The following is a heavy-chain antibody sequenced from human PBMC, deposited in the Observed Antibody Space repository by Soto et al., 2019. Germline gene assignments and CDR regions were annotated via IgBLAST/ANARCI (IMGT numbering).Heavy chain of an antibody. CDR3: TRDQYDGRVGRYDPFGFDI. CDR1: AFTFSTYT. V-gene: IGHV3-21*01. CDR2: ISSSSSYI. Sequence: EVQLVESGGGLVKPGGSLRLSCTASAFTFSTYTMHWVRQAPGKGLEWVSSISSSSSYIYYADSLKGRFTISRDNTKNSLYLHMNSLRGEASAVYYCTRDQYDGRVGRYDPFGFDIWGQGTMVTVSS. D-gene: IGHD1-26*01. J-gene: IGHJ3*02.